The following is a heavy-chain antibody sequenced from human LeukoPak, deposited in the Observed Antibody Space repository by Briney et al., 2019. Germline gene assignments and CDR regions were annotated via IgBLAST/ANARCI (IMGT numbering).Heavy chain of an antibody. CDR3: ARGIGEQWLVGLFDY. CDR1: GLTFSSYG. D-gene: IGHD6-19*01. CDR2: ISGGGTRT. J-gene: IGHJ4*02. Sequence: GGSLRLSCAASGLTFSSYGMSWVRQAPGKGLEWVSGISGGGTRTYYADSVKGRFTISRDNSKNTLYLQMNSLRAEDTAVYYCARGIGEQWLVGLFDYWGQGTLVTVSS. V-gene: IGHV3-23*01.